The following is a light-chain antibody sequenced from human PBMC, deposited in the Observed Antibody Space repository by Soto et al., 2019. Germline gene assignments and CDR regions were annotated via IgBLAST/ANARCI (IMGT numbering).Light chain of an antibody. V-gene: IGLV1-44*01. CDR2: SNN. Sequence: QPVLTQPPSASGTPGQRVTISCSGSSSNIGSNTVNWYQQLPGTAPKLLIYSNNQRPSGVPDRFSGSKSGTSASLAISGLQSEDEADYYCAAWDYSLNGRVVFGGWTKLTVL. CDR1: SSNIGSNT. CDR3: AAWDYSLNGRVV. J-gene: IGLJ2*01.